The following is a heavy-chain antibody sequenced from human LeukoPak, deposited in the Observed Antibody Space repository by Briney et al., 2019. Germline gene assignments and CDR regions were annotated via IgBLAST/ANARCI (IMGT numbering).Heavy chain of an antibody. CDR1: GYAFTSYD. V-gene: IGHV1-2*02. D-gene: IGHD1-26*01. CDR2: INPNSGGT. J-gene: IGHJ5*02. Sequence: ASVKVSCKASGYAFTSYDINWVRQATGQGLEWMGWINPNSGGTNYAQKFQGRVTMTRDTSISTAYMELSRLRSDDTAVYYCARDRVGATPTNWFDPWGQGTLVTVSS. CDR3: ARDRVGATPTNWFDP.